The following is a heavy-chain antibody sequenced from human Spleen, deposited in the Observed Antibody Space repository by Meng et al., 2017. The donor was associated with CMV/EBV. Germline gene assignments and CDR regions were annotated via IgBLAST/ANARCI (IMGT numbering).Heavy chain of an antibody. CDR1: GYTFTSYG. D-gene: IGHD3-3*01. Sequence: ASVKVSCKASGYTFTSYGISWVRQAPGQGLEWMGWISAYNGNTNYAQKLQGRVTMTTDTSTSTAYMELRSLRSDDTAVYYCARERFLEWLSPLYYYYGMDVWGQGTTVTVSS. J-gene: IGHJ6*02. CDR2: ISAYNGNT. CDR3: ARERFLEWLSPLYYYYGMDV. V-gene: IGHV1-18*01.